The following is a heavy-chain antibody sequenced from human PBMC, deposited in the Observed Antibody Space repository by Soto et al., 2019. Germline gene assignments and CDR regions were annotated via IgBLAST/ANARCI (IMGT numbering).Heavy chain of an antibody. D-gene: IGHD3-10*01. J-gene: IGHJ4*02. V-gene: IGHV3-15*07. Sequence: EVQLVESGGGLVQPGGSLRVSCAASGFTFSNAWMFWVRQAPGKGLEWVGRVKSKTDGGTTDYTTPVKDRFTISREDSKNTVYLEISSLDIEDSGVYYFCTGVGMVRSGALGYWGQGVLVTVSS. CDR3: CTGVGMVRSGALGY. CDR1: GFTFSNAW. CDR2: VKSKTDGGTT.